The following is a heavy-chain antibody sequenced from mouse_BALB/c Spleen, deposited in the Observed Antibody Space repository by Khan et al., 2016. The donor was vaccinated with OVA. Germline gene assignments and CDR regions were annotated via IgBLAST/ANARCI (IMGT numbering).Heavy chain of an antibody. J-gene: IGHJ4*01. Sequence: EVQLLETGGDLVQPGDSLSLSCATSGFTFTDYYMIWVRQPPGQALEWLGFIRNKANGHTTEYSLSVKGRLAISRDDSQCIVYLQMNTLRAEDSATYYCARAMYYGYLYAMDYWGQGTSVTVSS. CDR3: ARAMYYGYLYAMDY. D-gene: IGHD2-2*01. CDR1: GFTFTDYY. V-gene: IGHV7-3*02. CDR2: IRNKANGHTT.